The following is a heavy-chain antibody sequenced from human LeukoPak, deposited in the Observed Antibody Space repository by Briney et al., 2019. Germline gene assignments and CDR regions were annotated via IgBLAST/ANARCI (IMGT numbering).Heavy chain of an antibody. Sequence: KPSETLSLTCTVSGVSISSASYFWGWIRQPPGKGLEWIGTLYYSGSTYYSASLKSRVTMSGDTSRNQFSLRLSSVNAADTAVYYCAKAGVRYSDSSALYAFDFWGPGTMVTVSS. CDR3: AKAGVRYSDSSALYAFDF. J-gene: IGHJ3*01. D-gene: IGHD3-22*01. CDR1: GVSISSASYF. V-gene: IGHV4-39*01. CDR2: LYYSGST.